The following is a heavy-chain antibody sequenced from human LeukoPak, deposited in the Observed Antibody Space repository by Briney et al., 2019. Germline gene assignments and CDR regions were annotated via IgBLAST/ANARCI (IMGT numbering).Heavy chain of an antibody. CDR3: ARILMDYYDSSGYAYYMDV. D-gene: IGHD3-22*01. CDR1: GYTFTSYG. Sequence: ASVKVSCKASGYTFTSYGISCVRQAPGQRLEWMGWISAYNGNTNYAQKLQGRVTMTTDTSTSTAYMELRSLRSDDTAVYYCARILMDYYDSSGYAYYMDVWGKGTTVTVSS. CDR2: ISAYNGNT. J-gene: IGHJ6*03. V-gene: IGHV1-18*01.